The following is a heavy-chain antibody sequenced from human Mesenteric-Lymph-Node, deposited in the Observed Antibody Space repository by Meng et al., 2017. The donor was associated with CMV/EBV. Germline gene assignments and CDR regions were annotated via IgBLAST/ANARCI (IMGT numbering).Heavy chain of an antibody. CDR3: ARRYYGSGSYYNVFDS. J-gene: IGHJ4*02. CDR2: IYHNGNT. CDR1: VSVNSGSYD. V-gene: IGHV4-61*01. Sequence: VSVNSGSYDWTWIRQPPGKGLEWIGNIYHNGNTNYSPSLKSRATISKDTYRNQFSLKLNSVTTANTAMYFCARRYYGSGSYYNVFDSWGQGTLVTVSS. D-gene: IGHD3-10*01.